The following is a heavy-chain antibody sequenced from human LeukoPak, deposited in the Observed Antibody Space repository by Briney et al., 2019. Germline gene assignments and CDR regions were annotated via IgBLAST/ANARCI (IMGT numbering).Heavy chain of an antibody. CDR2: IYNSGRT. D-gene: IGHD1-26*01. CDR1: GGSISSYY. CDR3: ARYDSGSSNDAFDI. J-gene: IGHJ3*02. V-gene: IGHV4-59*01. Sequence: SETLSLTCIASGGSISSYYWSWIRQPPGKGLEWIGYIYNSGRTNYNPSLKSRVIISVDTSKNQFSLKLSSVTAADTAVYYCARYDSGSSNDAFDIWGQGTMVTVSS.